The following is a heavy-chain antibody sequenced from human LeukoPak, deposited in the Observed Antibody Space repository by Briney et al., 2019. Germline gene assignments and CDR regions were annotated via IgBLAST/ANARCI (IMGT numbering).Heavy chain of an antibody. CDR2: IYSGGGT. Sequence: GGSLRLSCAAYGFTVSSNYMSWVRQAPGKGLEWVSVIYSGGGTYYADSVKGRFTISRDNSKNTLYLQINSLRAEDTAVYYCARDLGSGFLQFDYWGQGTLVTVSS. CDR1: GFTVSSNY. J-gene: IGHJ4*02. D-gene: IGHD6-19*01. V-gene: IGHV3-66*01. CDR3: ARDLGSGFLQFDY.